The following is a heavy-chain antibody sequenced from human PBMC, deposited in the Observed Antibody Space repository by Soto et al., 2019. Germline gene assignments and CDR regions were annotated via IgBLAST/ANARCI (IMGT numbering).Heavy chain of an antibody. J-gene: IGHJ6*02. V-gene: IGHV3-30-3*01. Sequence: HPGGSLRLSCAASGFTFSSYAMHWVRQAPGKGLEWVAVISYDGSNKYYADSVKGRFTISRDNSKNTLYLQMNSLRAEDTAVYYCARELLGYRDYGDYNTYYYYGMDVWGQGTTVTVSS. D-gene: IGHD4-17*01. CDR3: ARELLGYRDYGDYNTYYYYGMDV. CDR2: ISYDGSNK. CDR1: GFTFSSYA.